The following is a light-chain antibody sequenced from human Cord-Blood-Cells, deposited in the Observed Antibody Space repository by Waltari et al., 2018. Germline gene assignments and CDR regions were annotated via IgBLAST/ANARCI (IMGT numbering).Light chain of an antibody. CDR2: ECS. CDR3: CSYAGSSTYV. Sequence: QSALTQPAAVSGSPGQSITIPCTGTSSDVGGYNLVSWYQQHPGKAPKLMIYECSKRPSGFSNRFSGSKSGNTASLTISGLQAEDEADYYCCSYAGSSTYVFGTGTKVTVL. J-gene: IGLJ1*01. CDR1: SSDVGGYNL. V-gene: IGLV2-23*01.